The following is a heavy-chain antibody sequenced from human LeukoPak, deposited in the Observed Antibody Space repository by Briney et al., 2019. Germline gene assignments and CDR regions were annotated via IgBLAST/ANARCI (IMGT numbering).Heavy chain of an antibody. Sequence: GASVKVSCKASGGTFSSYAISWVRQAPGQGLEWMGGIIPIFGTANYAQKFQGRVTITADKSTSTAYMELSSLRSEDTAVYYCARNHYSSSWSETPTFDYWGQGTLVTVSS. CDR2: IIPIFGTA. V-gene: IGHV1-69*06. D-gene: IGHD6-13*01. CDR1: GGTFSSYA. CDR3: ARNHYSSSWSETPTFDY. J-gene: IGHJ4*02.